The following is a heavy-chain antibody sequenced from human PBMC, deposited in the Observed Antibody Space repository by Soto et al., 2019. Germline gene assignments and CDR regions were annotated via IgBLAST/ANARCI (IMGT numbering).Heavy chain of an antibody. D-gene: IGHD3-16*01. V-gene: IGHV3-30-3*01. Sequence: QMQLVESGGGVVQPGRSLRLSCAASGFTFSSYPMHWVRQAPGKGLERVAVISFDGSKKYYADSVKGRFFISKDNSKKMLSLQMNSLRGEDSAVYYCARLPGPLGAVLYHYPVDGREPVSDADVWGQGTAVTVSS. J-gene: IGHJ6*02. CDR3: ARLPGPLGAVLYHYPVDGREPVSDADV. CDR1: GFTFSSYP. CDR2: ISFDGSKK.